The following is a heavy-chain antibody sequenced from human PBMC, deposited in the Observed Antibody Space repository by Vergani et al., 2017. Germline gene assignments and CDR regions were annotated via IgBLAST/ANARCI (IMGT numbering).Heavy chain of an antibody. J-gene: IGHJ4*02. CDR3: ARNEGGYDLVDY. Sequence: EVQLVQSGAEVKKPGESLRISCKGSGYSFTSYWISWVRQMPGKGLEWMGRIDPSDSSTNYSPSFQGHVTISADKSISTADLQWSSLKASDTAMYYCARNEGGYDLVDYWGQGTLVTVSS. CDR2: IDPSDSST. CDR1: GYSFTSYW. V-gene: IGHV5-10-1*03. D-gene: IGHD5-12*01.